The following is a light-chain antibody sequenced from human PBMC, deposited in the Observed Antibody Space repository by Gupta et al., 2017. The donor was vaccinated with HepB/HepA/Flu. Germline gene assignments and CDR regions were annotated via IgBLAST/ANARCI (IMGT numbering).Light chain of an antibody. Sequence: EIVLTQSPAPLSLSPGERAPLSCRASQSVSSYVAWYQQKPGQAPRLLIYDASNRATAIPARFSGSGSGTDFTLTISSLEPEDFAVYYCQQRSNWPITFGQGTRLEIK. V-gene: IGKV3-11*01. J-gene: IGKJ5*01. CDR1: QSVSSY. CDR3: QQRSNWPIT. CDR2: DAS.